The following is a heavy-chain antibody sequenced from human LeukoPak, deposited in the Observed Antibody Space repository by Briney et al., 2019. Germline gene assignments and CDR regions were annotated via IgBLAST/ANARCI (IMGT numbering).Heavy chain of an antibody. D-gene: IGHD3-16*01. V-gene: IGHV1-69*13. CDR1: GGTFSSYA. CDR2: VIPIFGTA. J-gene: IGHJ5*02. CDR3: ARDLGNLGWFDP. Sequence: GASVKVSCKASGGTFSSYAISWVRQAPGQGLEWMGGVIPIFGTANYAQKFQGRVTITADESTSTAYMELSSLRSEDTAVYYCARDLGNLGWFDPWGQGTLVTVSS.